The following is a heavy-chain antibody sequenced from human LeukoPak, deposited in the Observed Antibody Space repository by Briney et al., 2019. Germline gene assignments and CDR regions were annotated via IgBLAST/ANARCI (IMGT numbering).Heavy chain of an antibody. CDR2: IYNSGST. J-gene: IGHJ4*02. CDR1: GGSISLSYYY. V-gene: IGHV4-39*07. CDR3: ARDPNSRDLKNDS. D-gene: IGHD3/OR15-3a*01. Sequence: SETLSLTCSVSGGSISLSYYYWGWIRQPPGKALEWIGSIYNSGSTYYNPSLKSRVTISVDMSKNQFSLKLRSVTAADTAVYYCARDPNSRDLKNDSWGQGTLVTVSS.